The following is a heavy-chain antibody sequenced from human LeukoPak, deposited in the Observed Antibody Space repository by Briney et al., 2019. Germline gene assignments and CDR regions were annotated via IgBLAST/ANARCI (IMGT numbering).Heavy chain of an antibody. CDR3: AKSSEDKFDFWSGSYTTYYYYYMDV. J-gene: IGHJ6*03. Sequence: GGSLRLSCTASGFTLSGYAMSWVRQAPGKGLEWVSTIGGSGGSTYYADSVKGRFAISTDNSKNRLYLQMNSLRAEDTALYYCAKSSEDKFDFWSGSYTTYYYYYMDVWGKGATVIVSS. D-gene: IGHD3-3*01. CDR2: IGGSGGST. CDR1: GFTLSGYA. V-gene: IGHV3-23*01.